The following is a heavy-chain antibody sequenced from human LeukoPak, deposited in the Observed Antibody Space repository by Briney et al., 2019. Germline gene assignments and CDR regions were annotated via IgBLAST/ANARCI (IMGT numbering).Heavy chain of an antibody. CDR2: IYYSGST. J-gene: IGHJ4*02. V-gene: IGHV4-59*01. CDR1: GGSISSYY. D-gene: IGHD6-13*01. CDR3: ARGLIAAAGTRYYFDY. Sequence: SETLSLTCTVSGGSISSYYWSWIRQPPGKALEWIGYIYYSGSTNYNPSLKSRVTISVDTSKNQFSLKLSSVTAADTAVYYCARGLIAAAGTRYYFDYWGQGTLVTVSS.